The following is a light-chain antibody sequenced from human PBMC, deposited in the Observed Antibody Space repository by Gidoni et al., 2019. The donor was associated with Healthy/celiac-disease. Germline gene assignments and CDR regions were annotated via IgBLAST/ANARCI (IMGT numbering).Light chain of an antibody. CDR1: SSDVGGYNY. CDR3: SSYTSSSTPLYV. V-gene: IGLV2-14*01. J-gene: IGLJ1*01. CDR2: EVS. Sequence: QSALTQPASVSGSPGQSITISCTGTSSDVGGYNYVSWYQQHPGKAPKLIIYEVSNRPSGVSNRFSGSKSGNTASLTISGLQAEDEADYYCSSYTSSSTPLYVFGTGTKVTVL.